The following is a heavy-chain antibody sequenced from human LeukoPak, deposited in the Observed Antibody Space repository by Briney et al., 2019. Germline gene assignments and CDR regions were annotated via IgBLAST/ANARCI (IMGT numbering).Heavy chain of an antibody. CDR1: GFTFSDSY. Sequence: GGSLRLSCAASGFTFSDSYMSWIRQAPGRGLEGVSYISSTNSYTNYADSVKGRFTISIDNAKNSLYLQLNRLRAEDTAVYYCVRRIAGATGAYCGQGTLVTVSS. D-gene: IGHD1-26*01. V-gene: IGHV3-11*03. J-gene: IGHJ4*02. CDR2: ISSTNSYT. CDR3: VRRIAGATGAY.